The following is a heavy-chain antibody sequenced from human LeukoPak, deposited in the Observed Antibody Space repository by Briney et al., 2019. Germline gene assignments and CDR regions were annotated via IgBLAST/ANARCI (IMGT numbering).Heavy chain of an antibody. CDR2: ISSSSSYI. CDR1: EFTFSSYS. J-gene: IGHJ4*02. D-gene: IGHD5-12*01. Sequence: GGPLGLSGEAFEFTFSSYSMNWVRRAPGKGLEWFSSISSSSSYIYYADSVKGRFTISKDNAKNSLYLQMNSLRAEDTAVYYCARDSLRYSGYDSLDYWGQGTLVTVSS. V-gene: IGHV3-21*01. CDR3: ARDSLRYSGYDSLDY.